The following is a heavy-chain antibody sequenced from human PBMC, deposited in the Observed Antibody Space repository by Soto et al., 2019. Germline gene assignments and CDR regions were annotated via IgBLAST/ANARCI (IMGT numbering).Heavy chain of an antibody. D-gene: IGHD3-3*01. CDR2: IYHSGST. Sequence: SETQSLTCAVSGGSISSGGYSWSWIRQPPGKGLEWIGYIYHSGSTYYNPSLKSRVTISVDRSKNQFSLKLSSVTAADKAVYYCASCFWSGYHVWGQGTLVTVS. V-gene: IGHV4-30-2*01. J-gene: IGHJ4*02. CDR1: GGSISSGGYS. CDR3: ASCFWSGYHV.